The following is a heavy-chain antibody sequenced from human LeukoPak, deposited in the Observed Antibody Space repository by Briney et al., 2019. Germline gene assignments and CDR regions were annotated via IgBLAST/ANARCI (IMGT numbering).Heavy chain of an antibody. Sequence: ASVKVSCKISGYTLTELSMHWVRQAPGKGLEWMGNFDPEDGETIYAQKFQGRVTMTEDTSTDTAYMELSSLRSEDTAVYYCATDAVVAATGYNWFDPWGQGTLVTVSS. CDR1: GYTLTELS. V-gene: IGHV1-24*01. D-gene: IGHD2-15*01. CDR2: FDPEDGET. J-gene: IGHJ5*02. CDR3: ATDAVVAATGYNWFDP.